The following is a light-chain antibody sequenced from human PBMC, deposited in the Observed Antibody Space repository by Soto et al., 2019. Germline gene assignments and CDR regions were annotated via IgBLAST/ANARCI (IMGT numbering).Light chain of an antibody. Sequence: DIQMTQSPSSLSASVGDRVTITCQASQDISNYLNWYQQKPGKAPKLLIYDASNLETGVPSRFSGSGYVTDFTFTISSMQPEDIATYYCQQYDNLPRTFGQGNKLEIK. J-gene: IGKJ2*01. CDR3: QQYDNLPRT. CDR1: QDISNY. V-gene: IGKV1-33*01. CDR2: DAS.